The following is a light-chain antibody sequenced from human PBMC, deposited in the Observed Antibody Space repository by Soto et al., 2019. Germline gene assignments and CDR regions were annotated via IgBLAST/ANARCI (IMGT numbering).Light chain of an antibody. J-gene: IGLJ1*01. CDR3: CSYAGTYTHV. Sequence: QSALTQPRSVSGSPGQSVTISCTGTSSDVGGYNYVSWYQQHPGKAPKLMIYDVSKRPSGVPDRFSGSKSGNTASLTISGLQADDEADYYRCSYAGTYTHVFGTGTKLTVL. CDR1: SSDVGGYNY. CDR2: DVS. V-gene: IGLV2-11*01.